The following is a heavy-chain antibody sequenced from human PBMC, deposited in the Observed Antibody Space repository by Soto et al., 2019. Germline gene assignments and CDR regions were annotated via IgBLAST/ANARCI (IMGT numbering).Heavy chain of an antibody. D-gene: IGHD2-21*01. CDR2: IYHSGST. J-gene: IGHJ4*02. CDR3: ARDGGDYYDPFFPLVY. CDR1: GGSISSSSYY. Sequence: PSETLSLTCTVSGGSISSSSYYWGWIRQPPGKGLEWIGEIYHSGSTNYNPSLKSRVTISVDKSKNQFSLKLSSLTAADTAVYYCARDGGDYYDPFFPLVYWGLGTLVTVSS. V-gene: IGHV4-39*07.